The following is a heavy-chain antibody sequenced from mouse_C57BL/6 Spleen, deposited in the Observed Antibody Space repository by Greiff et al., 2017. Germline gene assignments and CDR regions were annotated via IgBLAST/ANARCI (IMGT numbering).Heavy chain of an antibody. J-gene: IGHJ4*01. CDR3: ARRVDSDAMDY. CDR2: IYPRDGST. Sequence: QVQLQQSDAELVKPGASVKISCKVSGYTFTDHTIHWMKQRPEQGLEWIGYIYPRDGSTKYNEKFKGKATLTADKSSSTAYMQINSLTSEDSAVYYWARRVDSDAMDYWGQGTSLTVSS. V-gene: IGHV1-78*01. CDR1: GYTFTDHT.